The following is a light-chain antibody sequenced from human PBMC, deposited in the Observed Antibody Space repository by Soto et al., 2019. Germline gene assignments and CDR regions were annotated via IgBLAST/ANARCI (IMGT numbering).Light chain of an antibody. Sequence: DIVMTQSPASLAVSLCERATINCKSSPGVLYSPNNKNYLAWYQQKPGQPPKLLIYWASTRESGVPDRCSGSGSGTDFPLTISSLQAEDVAFYYCQQYHSAPQSFGQGTKVEIK. CDR2: WAS. V-gene: IGKV4-1*01. CDR1: PGVLYSPNNKNY. CDR3: QQYHSAPQS. J-gene: IGKJ1*01.